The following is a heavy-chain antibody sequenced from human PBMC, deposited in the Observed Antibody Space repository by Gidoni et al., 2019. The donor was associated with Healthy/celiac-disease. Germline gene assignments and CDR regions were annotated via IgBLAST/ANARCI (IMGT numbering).Heavy chain of an antibody. CDR3: ARVRWGGSYYYGFDY. V-gene: IGHV4-34*01. CDR1: GGSFSGYY. D-gene: IGHD1-26*01. CDR2: INHSGST. J-gene: IGHJ4*02. Sequence: QVQLQQWGAGLLKPSETLSLTCAVYGGSFSGYYWSWIRPPPGKGLEWIGEINHSGSTNYNPSLKSRVTISVDTSKNQFSLKLSSVTAADTAVYYCARVRWGGSYYYGFDYWGQGTLVTVSS.